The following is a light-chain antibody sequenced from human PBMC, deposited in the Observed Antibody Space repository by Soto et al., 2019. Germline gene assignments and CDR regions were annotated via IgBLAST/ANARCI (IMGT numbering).Light chain of an antibody. Sequence: DIKMTQSPAAVSAYVGDRVTITCRASQSISSYLNWYQQKPGKAPKLLIYAASSLQSGVPSRFSGSGSGTDFTLTISSLQPEDFASYYCPHSYITLQPFGQ. J-gene: IGKJ1*01. CDR1: QSISSY. CDR3: PHSYITLQP. V-gene: IGKV1-39*01. CDR2: AAS.